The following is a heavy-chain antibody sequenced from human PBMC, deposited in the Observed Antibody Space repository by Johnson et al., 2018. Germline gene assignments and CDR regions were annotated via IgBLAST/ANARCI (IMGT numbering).Heavy chain of an antibody. CDR3: GRDCTSSTCYGGIDY. V-gene: IGHV3-30*03. D-gene: IGHD2-2*01. J-gene: IGHJ4*02. Sequence: QVQLVESGGGVVQXGRSLRLSCAASGFTFRLYDMHWVRQAPGKGLEWVAVMSSDGVNEYYADSVKGRFTISRDSSKNTLYLQMNTLRHEDTAVYYCGRDCTSSTCYGGIDYWGQGTLVTVSS. CDR1: GFTFRLYD. CDR2: MSSDGVNE.